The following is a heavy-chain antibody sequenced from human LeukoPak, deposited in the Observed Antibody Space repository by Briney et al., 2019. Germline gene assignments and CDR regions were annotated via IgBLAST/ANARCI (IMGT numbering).Heavy chain of an antibody. D-gene: IGHD6-19*01. CDR2: IIPIFGTA. CDR3: ARDLGSGWPFDY. V-gene: IGHV1-69*01. Sequence: SVKVSCKASGGTFSSYAISWVRQAPGPGLEWMGGIIPIFGTANYAQKFQGRVTITADESTSTAYMELSSLRSEDTAVYYCARDLGSGWPFDYWGQGTLVTVSS. J-gene: IGHJ4*02. CDR1: GGTFSSYA.